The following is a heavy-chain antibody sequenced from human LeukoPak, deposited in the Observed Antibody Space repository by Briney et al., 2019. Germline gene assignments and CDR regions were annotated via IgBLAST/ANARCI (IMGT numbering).Heavy chain of an antibody. CDR2: VDPEDGET. CDR3: ARDELPPGYVDY. D-gene: IGHD2-15*01. CDR1: GYTFTDYY. J-gene: IGHJ4*02. V-gene: IGHV1-69-2*01. Sequence: ASVKVSCKVSGYTFTDYYMHWVQQAPGKGLEWMGLVDPEDGETIYAEKFQGRVTITADTSTDTAYMELSSLRSEDTAVYYCARDELPPGYVDYWGQGTLVTVSS.